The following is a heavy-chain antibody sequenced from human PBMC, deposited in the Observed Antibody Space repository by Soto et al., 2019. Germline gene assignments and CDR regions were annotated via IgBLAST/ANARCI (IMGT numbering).Heavy chain of an antibody. V-gene: IGHV3-30*18. D-gene: IGHD7-27*01. CDR3: AKWGNDWGYYYYGMNV. CDR1: GFTFSIYG. Sequence: GGSLRLSCAASGFTFSIYGMNWVRQAPGKGLECVAVISYDRSSKYYADSVKGRFTVSRDNSKNIVYLQMDSLRVEDTAVYYCAKWGNDWGYYYYGMNVWGQGTTVTVSS. CDR2: ISYDRSSK. J-gene: IGHJ6*02.